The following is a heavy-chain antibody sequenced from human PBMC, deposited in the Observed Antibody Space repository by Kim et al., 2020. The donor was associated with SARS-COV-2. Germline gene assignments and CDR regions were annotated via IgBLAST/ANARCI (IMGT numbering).Heavy chain of an antibody. CDR2: IYSGGST. CDR1: GFTVSSNY. V-gene: IGHV3-66*02. J-gene: IGHJ4*02. Sequence: GGSLRLSCAASGFTVSSNYMSWVRQAPGKGLEWVSVIYSGGSTYYADSVKGRFTISRDNSKNTLYLQMNSLRAEDTAVYYCARDPSSSWYGAGDYWGQGTLVTVSS. D-gene: IGHD6-13*01. CDR3: ARDPSSSWYGAGDY.